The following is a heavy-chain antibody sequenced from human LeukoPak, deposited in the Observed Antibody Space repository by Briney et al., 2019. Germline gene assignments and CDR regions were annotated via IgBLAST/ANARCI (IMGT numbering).Heavy chain of an antibody. CDR2: IYSSGST. D-gene: IGHD2-15*01. V-gene: IGHV4-4*07. CDR1: GGSMTGYY. Sequence: PSETLSLTCTVSGGSMTGYYWSWIRQPAGKGLEWIGRIYSSGSTNYNPSLKSRLTMSVDTSKNQLSLKLSSVTAADTALYYCARGLHSACGGGTCYLDYWGQGTLVAVSS. CDR3: ARGLHSACGGGTCYLDY. J-gene: IGHJ4*02.